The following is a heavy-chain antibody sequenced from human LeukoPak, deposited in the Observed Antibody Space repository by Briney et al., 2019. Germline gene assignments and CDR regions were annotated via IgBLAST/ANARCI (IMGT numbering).Heavy chain of an antibody. J-gene: IGHJ6*02. D-gene: IGHD3-16*01. Sequence: GGSLRLSCAASGFTFSSYAMSWVRQAPGKGLEWVSAISGSGGSTYYADSVKGRFTISRDNSKNTLYLQMNSLRAEDTAVYYCRCFRHRGVYYYGMDVWGQGTTVTVSS. V-gene: IGHV3-23*01. CDR2: ISGSGGST. CDR1: GFTFSSYA. CDR3: RCFRHRGVYYYGMDV.